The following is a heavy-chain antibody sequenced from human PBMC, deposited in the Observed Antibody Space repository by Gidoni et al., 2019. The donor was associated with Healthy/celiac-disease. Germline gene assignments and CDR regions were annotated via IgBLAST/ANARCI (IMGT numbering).Heavy chain of an antibody. CDR2: ISWDGGST. V-gene: IGHV3-43*01. D-gene: IGHD7-27*01. CDR3: AKGGLAPRTGVWTGMDV. Sequence: EVQLVASGGVVVQPGGSLRLSCAASGFTFAHYTMHWVRQAPGKGLELVSLISWDGGSTYYADSVKGRFTISRDNSKNSLYLQMNSLRTEDTALYYCAKGGLAPRTGVWTGMDVWGQGTTVTVSS. CDR1: GFTFAHYT. J-gene: IGHJ6*02.